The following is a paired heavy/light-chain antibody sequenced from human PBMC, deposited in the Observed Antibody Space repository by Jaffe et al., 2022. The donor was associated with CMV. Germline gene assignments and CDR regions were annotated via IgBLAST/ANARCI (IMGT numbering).Light chain of an antibody. Sequence: DIVMTQTPLSLSVTPGQPASISCKSSQSLLHSDGKTSLYWYLQKPGQSPQLLIYEVFSRFSGVPDRFSGSGSGTDFTLKISRVEADDVGVYYCMQGIHLPLTFGGGTKVEIK. CDR2: EVF. CDR3: MQGIHLPLT. CDR1: QSLLHSDGKTS. J-gene: IGKJ4*01. V-gene: IGKV2-29*02.
Heavy chain of an antibody. Sequence: QVQLVESGGGVVQPGRSLRLSCAASGFTFDRKGMHWVRQAPGKGLEWMAIIWYDGNTKYYVDSVKGRFTISRDNSKNMLYLQMNSLRAEDTAVYYCARDSSIACGSSSCHFYAFDIWGQGTMVTVSS. CDR3: ARDSSIACGSSSCHFYAFDI. CDR1: GFTFDRKG. J-gene: IGHJ3*02. CDR2: IWYDGNTK. D-gene: IGHD2-2*01. V-gene: IGHV3-33*08.